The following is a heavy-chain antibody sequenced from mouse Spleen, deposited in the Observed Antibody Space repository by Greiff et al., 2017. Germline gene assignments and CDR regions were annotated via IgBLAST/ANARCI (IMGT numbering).Heavy chain of an antibody. CDR2: ISNLAYSI. CDR1: GFTFSDYG. Sequence: EVKLVESGGGLVKPGGSLKLSCAASGFTFSDYGMAWVRQAPGKGPEWVAFISNLAYSIYYADTVTGRFTISRENAKNTLYLEMSSLRSEDTAMYYCASLYDGYPFAYWGQGTLVTVSA. D-gene: IGHD2-3*01. CDR3: ASLYDGYPFAY. J-gene: IGHJ3*01. V-gene: IGHV5-15*04.